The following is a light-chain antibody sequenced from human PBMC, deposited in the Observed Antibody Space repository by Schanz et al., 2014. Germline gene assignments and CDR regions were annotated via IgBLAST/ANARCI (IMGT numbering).Light chain of an antibody. Sequence: EIVLTQSPATLSESPGERATLSCRASQSVNSDLAWYQQKPGQAPRLLIYGASARATGIPARFSGSGSGTEFTLTISSLQSEDFALYYCQQYNNWPRTFGQGTKVEIK. J-gene: IGKJ1*01. V-gene: IGKV3-15*01. CDR3: QQYNNWPRT. CDR1: QSVNSD. CDR2: GAS.